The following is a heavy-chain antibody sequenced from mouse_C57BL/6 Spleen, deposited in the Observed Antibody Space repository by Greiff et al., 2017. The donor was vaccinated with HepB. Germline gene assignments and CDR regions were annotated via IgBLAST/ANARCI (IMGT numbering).Heavy chain of an antibody. V-gene: IGHV5-17*01. D-gene: IGHD2-3*01. CDR3: ARGRWLPLDY. CDR2: ISSGSSTI. Sequence: EVQLVESGGGLVKPGGSLKLSCAASGFTFSDYGMHWVRQAPEKGLEWVAYISSGSSTIYYADTVKGRFTISRDNAKNTLFLQMTSLRSEDTAMYYCARGRWLPLDYWAQGTTLTVSS. J-gene: IGHJ2*01. CDR1: GFTFSDYG.